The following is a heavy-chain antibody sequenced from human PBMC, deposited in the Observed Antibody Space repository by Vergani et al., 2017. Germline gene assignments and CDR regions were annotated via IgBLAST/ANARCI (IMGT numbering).Heavy chain of an antibody. Sequence: VQLVESGGGVVQPGRSLRLSCAASGFTFSSYGMHWVRQAPGKGLEWVAVIWYDGSNKYYADSVKGRFTISRDNSKNTLYLQMNSLRAEDTAVYYCAIDGAYGSGSYRYYYYGMDVWGQGTTVTVSS. V-gene: IGHV3-33*01. D-gene: IGHD3-10*01. J-gene: IGHJ6*02. CDR1: GFTFSSYG. CDR2: IWYDGSNK. CDR3: AIDGAYGSGSYRYYYYGMDV.